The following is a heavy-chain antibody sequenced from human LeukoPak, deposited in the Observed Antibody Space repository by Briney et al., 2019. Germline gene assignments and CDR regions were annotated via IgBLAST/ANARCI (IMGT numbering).Heavy chain of an antibody. CDR1: GYTFTSYG. J-gene: IGHJ4*02. D-gene: IGHD2-15*01. CDR2: IIPIFGTA. V-gene: IGHV1-69*05. Sequence: GASVKVSCKASGYTFTSYGISWVRQAPGQGLEWLGGIIPIFGTANYAQKFQGRVTITTDESTSTAYMELSSLRSEDTAVYYCARAFCSGGSCYSPFFDYWGQGTLVTVSS. CDR3: ARAFCSGGSCYSPFFDY.